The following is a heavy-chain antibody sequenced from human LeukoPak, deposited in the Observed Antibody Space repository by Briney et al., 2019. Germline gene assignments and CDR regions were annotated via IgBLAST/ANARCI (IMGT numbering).Heavy chain of an antibody. Sequence: GASVKVSCKASGYTFTCYYMHWVRQAPGQGLECMGWINPNSCGTNYAQKFHCRVTMTMDTSISTAYMELSRLRSGDTAVYYCARDQRPRRDGYNYGYWGQGTLVTVYS. CDR2: INPNSCGT. D-gene: IGHD5-24*01. CDR3: ARDQRPRRDGYNYGY. J-gene: IGHJ4*02. V-gene: IGHV1-2*02. CDR1: GYTFTCYY.